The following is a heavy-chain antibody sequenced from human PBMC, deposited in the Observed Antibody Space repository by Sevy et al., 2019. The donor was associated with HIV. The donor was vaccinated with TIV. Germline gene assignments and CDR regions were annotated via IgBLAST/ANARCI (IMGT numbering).Heavy chain of an antibody. D-gene: IGHD6-13*01. CDR3: AKEGVEADGTGYYMDV. CDR2: ISGSYSST. J-gene: IGHJ6*03. Sequence: GGSLRLSCAASGFTFSTYAMTWVRQAPGKGLEWVSGISGSYSSTFYADSVKGRFTISRDNSKNMLYLQMDSLRAEDTAVYYCAKEGVEADGTGYYMDVWGKGTTVTVSS. V-gene: IGHV3-23*01. CDR1: GFTFSTYA.